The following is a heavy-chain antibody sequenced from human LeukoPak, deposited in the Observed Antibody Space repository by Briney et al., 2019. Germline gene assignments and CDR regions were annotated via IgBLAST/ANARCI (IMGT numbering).Heavy chain of an antibody. V-gene: IGHV3-30*03. CDR1: GFTFSSYG. CDR3: AVIYGSGSYFLDY. D-gene: IGHD3-10*01. CDR2: ISHGGSNK. Sequence: PGGSLRLSCAASGFTFSSYGMHWVRQAPGKGLEWVAVISHGGSNKYYTDSVKGRFTISRDNSENTLYLQMTSLRAEDTAVYYCAVIYGSGSYFLDYWGQGTLVTVSS. J-gene: IGHJ4*02.